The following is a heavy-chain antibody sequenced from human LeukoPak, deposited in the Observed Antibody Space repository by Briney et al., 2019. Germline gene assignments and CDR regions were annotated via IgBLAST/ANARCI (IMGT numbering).Heavy chain of an antibody. J-gene: IGHJ3*02. D-gene: IGHD4-23*01. V-gene: IGHV1-69*05. CDR2: IIPIFGTA. CDR1: GGTFSSYA. Sequence: SVKVSCKASGGTFSSYAISWVRQAPGQGLEWMGRIIPIFGTANYAQKFQGRATITTDESTSTAYMELSSLRSEDTAVYYCAREMVVTDAFDIWGQGTMVTVSS. CDR3: AREMVVTDAFDI.